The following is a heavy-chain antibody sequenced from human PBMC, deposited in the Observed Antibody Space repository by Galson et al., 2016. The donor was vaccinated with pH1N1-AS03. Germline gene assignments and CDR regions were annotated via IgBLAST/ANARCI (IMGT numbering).Heavy chain of an antibody. V-gene: IGHV3-11*01. CDR1: GFSLTDYY. D-gene: IGHD5-24*01. CDR3: ATTDGYNSYFDY. CDR2: ISSGGEAI. J-gene: IGHJ4*02. Sequence: SLRLSCAASGFSLTDYYINWIRQAPGKGLEWVAHISSGGEAIFYADSVKGRFTTSRDNAKSSVYLQIHSLRADDTAVYYCATTDGYNSYFDYWGQGVLVTVSS.